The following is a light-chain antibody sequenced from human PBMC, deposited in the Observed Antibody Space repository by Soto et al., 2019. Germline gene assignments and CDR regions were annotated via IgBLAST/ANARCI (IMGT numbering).Light chain of an antibody. CDR3: CSYAGPNV. Sequence: QSALTQPRSVSGSPGQSVTISCTGTSGDVGGYNYVSWYQHHPGKAPKLMIYDVNKRPSGVPDRFSGSKSGNTASLTISGLQAEDEADYYCCSYAGPNVFGTGTKVTVL. V-gene: IGLV2-11*01. CDR1: SGDVGGYNY. CDR2: DVN. J-gene: IGLJ1*01.